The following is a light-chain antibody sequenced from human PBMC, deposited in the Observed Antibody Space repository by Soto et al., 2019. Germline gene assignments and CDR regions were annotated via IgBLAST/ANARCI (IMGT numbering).Light chain of an antibody. CDR2: EVN. CDR1: SSDVGGYND. Sequence: QSALTQPPSASGSPGQSVAISCTGTSSDVGGYNDVSWYQQHPGKAPKLMIYEVNKRPAGVPDRFSGTKSGNTASPTVSGLQAEDEADYYCSSYAGSTNVFGTGTKLTVL. V-gene: IGLV2-8*01. J-gene: IGLJ1*01. CDR3: SSYAGSTNV.